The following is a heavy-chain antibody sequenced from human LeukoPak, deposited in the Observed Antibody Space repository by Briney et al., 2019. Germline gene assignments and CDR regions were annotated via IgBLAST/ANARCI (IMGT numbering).Heavy chain of an antibody. Sequence: ASVKVSCKASGGTFSSYAISWVRQAPGQGLEWMGWINPNSGGTNYAQKFQGWVTMTRDTSISTAYMELSRLKSDDTAVYYCARVRSGRLDYWGQGTLVTVSS. D-gene: IGHD3-10*01. CDR2: INPNSGGT. CDR3: ARVRSGRLDY. CDR1: GGTFSSYA. J-gene: IGHJ4*02. V-gene: IGHV1-2*04.